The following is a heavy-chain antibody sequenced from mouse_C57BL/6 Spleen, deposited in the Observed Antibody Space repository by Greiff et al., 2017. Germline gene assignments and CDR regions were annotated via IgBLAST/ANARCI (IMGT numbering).Heavy chain of an antibody. CDR2: INPYNGGT. V-gene: IGHV1-19*01. CDR3: ARGGLLQTYFDY. CDR1: GYTFTDYY. D-gene: IGHD2-3*01. Sequence: EVQLQQSGPVLVKPGASVKMSCKASGYTFTDYYMNWVKQSHGKSLEWIGVINPYNGGTSYNQKFKGKATLTVDKSSSTAYLELNRLTSEDSAVYYCARGGLLQTYFDYWGQGTTLTVSS. J-gene: IGHJ2*01.